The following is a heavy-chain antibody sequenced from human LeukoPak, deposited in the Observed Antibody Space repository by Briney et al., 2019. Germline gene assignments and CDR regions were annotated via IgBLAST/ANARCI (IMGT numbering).Heavy chain of an antibody. CDR1: GGSISSYY. CDR3: ARLCCGPGEAPLDI. CDR2: IYYSGST. V-gene: IGHV4-59*01. D-gene: IGHD3-16*01. J-gene: IGHJ3*02. Sequence: SETLSLTCTVSGGSISSYYWSWIRQPPGKGLEWIGYIYYSGSTNYNPSLKSRVTISVDTSKNQFSLKLSSVTAADTAVYYCARLCCGPGEAPLDIWGKGKMVTVSS.